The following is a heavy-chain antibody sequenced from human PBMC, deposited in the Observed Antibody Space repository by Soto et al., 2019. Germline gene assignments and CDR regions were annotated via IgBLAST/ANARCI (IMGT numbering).Heavy chain of an antibody. J-gene: IGHJ1*01. Sequence: GESLKISCKGSGYSFTSYWISWVRQMPGKGLEWMGRIDPSDSYTNYSPSFQGHVTISADKSISTAYLQWSSLKASDTAMYYCASATAPAGYCSDGSCYSYYFQHWGQGTLVTVSS. CDR1: GYSFTSYW. CDR3: ASATAPAGYCSDGSCYSYYFQH. V-gene: IGHV5-10-1*01. CDR2: IDPSDSYT. D-gene: IGHD2-15*01.